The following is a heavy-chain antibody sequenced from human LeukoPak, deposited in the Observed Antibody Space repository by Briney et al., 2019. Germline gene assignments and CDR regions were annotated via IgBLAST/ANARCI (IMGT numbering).Heavy chain of an antibody. J-gene: IGHJ4*02. Sequence: GESLKISCKGSGDSFTNYWIGWVRQMPGKGLEWMGLIYPADSDTRYSPSFQDQVTFSADKSISTAYLQWSSLKASDTAMYYCARRYSDSGGYFGYWGQGTLVTVSS. V-gene: IGHV5-51*01. CDR3: ARRYSDSGGYFGY. CDR2: IYPADSDT. CDR1: GDSFTNYW. D-gene: IGHD3-10*01.